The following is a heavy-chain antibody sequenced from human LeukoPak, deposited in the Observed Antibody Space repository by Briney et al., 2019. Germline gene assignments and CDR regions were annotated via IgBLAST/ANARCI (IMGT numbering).Heavy chain of an antibody. V-gene: IGHV3-21*01. CDR3: ARRGITGTTAWFDP. Sequence: GGSLRLSCAASGFTFSSYSMNWVRQAPGKGLEWVSSISSSSSYIYYADSVKGRFTISRDNAKNSLYLQMNSLRAEDTAVYYCARRGITGTTAWFDPWGQGTLVTVSS. J-gene: IGHJ5*02. D-gene: IGHD1-7*01. CDR1: GFTFSSYS. CDR2: ISSSSSYI.